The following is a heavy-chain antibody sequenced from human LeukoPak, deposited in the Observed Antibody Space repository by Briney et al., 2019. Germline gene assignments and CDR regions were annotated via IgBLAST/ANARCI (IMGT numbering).Heavy chain of an antibody. CDR2: IYYSGST. CDR3: ARSGDYGDYDGY. D-gene: IGHD4-17*01. V-gene: IGHV4-59*01. J-gene: IGHJ4*02. Sequence: SETLSLTCTVSGGPISSYYWSWIRQPPGKGLEWIGYIYYSGSTNYNPSLKSRVTISVDTSKNQFSLKLSSVTAADTAVYYCARSGDYGDYDGYWGQGTLVTVSS. CDR1: GGPISSYY.